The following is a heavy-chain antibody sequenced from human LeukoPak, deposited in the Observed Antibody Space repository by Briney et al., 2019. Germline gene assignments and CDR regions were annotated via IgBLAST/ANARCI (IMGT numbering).Heavy chain of an antibody. Sequence: SVKVSCKASGGTFSSYAISWVRQAPGQGLEWMGGIIPIFGTANYAQKFQGRVTITADESTSTAYMELSSLRSEDTAVYYCASHGGESGYDYPLGTWGQGTLVTVSS. V-gene: IGHV1-69*13. CDR2: IIPIFGTA. D-gene: IGHD5-12*01. CDR3: ASHGGESGYDYPLGT. J-gene: IGHJ4*02. CDR1: GGTFSSYA.